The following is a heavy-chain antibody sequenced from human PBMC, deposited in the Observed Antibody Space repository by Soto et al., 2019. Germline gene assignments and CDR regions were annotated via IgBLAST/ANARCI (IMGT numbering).Heavy chain of an antibody. CDR1: GFTFSSYG. V-gene: IGHV3-30*18. Sequence: QVQLVESGGGVVQPGRYLRLSCAASGFTFSSYGMHWVRQAQGKGREWVAVISDDGSNKNYVDSVKGRFTISRDNSQNTLHLQMNSLRAEDTAVYYGANDLGSYVKPRELEHWGQGTQVTVSS. D-gene: IGHD5-18*01. CDR3: ANDLGSYVKPRELEH. CDR2: ISDDGSNK. J-gene: IGHJ1*01.